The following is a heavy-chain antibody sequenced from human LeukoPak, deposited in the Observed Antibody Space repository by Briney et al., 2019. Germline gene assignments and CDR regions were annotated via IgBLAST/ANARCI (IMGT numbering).Heavy chain of an antibody. Sequence: ASVKVSCKAFEYTFTNYYMHWVRQAPGQGLEWMGILNPSGGSTNYAQKFQGRVTMTRDTSTNTVYMELSSLRSEDTAVYYCATNSRTLRDAFDIWGQGTMVTVSS. CDR1: EYTFTNYY. CDR3: ATNSRTLRDAFDI. V-gene: IGHV1-46*01. J-gene: IGHJ3*02. CDR2: LNPSGGST. D-gene: IGHD2/OR15-2a*01.